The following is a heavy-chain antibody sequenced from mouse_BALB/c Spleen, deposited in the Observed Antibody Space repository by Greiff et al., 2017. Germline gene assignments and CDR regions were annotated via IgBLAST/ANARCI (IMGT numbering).Heavy chain of an antibody. J-gene: IGHJ4*01. D-gene: IGHD2-4*01. CDR3: ARGYDYDGAMDY. CDR1: GYTFTSYY. CDR2: IYPGNVNT. V-gene: IGHV1S56*01. Sequence: QVHVKQSGPELVKPGASVRISCKASGYTFTSYYIHWVKQRPGQGLEWIGWIYPGNVNTKYNEKFKGKATLTADKSSSTAYMQLSSLTSEDSAVYFCARGYDYDGAMDYWGQGTSVTVSS.